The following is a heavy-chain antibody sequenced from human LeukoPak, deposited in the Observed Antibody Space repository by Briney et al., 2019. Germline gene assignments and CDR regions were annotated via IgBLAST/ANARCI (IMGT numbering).Heavy chain of an antibody. CDR2: IIPIFGTA. CDR3: ASSRLFDAFDI. CDR1: GGTFSSYA. V-gene: IGHV1-69*05. D-gene: IGHD3-10*02. Sequence: GASVKVSCKASGGTFSSYAISWVRQAPGQGLEWMGRIIPIFGTANYAQKFQGRVTITTDESTSTAYMELSSLRSEDTAVYYCASSRLFDAFDIWGQGTMVTVSS. J-gene: IGHJ3*02.